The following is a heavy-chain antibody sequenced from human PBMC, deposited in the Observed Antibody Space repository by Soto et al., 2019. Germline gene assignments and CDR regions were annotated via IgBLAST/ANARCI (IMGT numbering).Heavy chain of an antibody. CDR1: GFTFSNAW. Sequence: GGSLRLSCAASGFTFSNAWMSWVRQAPGKGLEWVGRIKSKTDGGTTDYAAPVKGRFTISRDDSKNTLYLQMNSLKTEDTAVYYCTTTGRTHLMITFGGEIRSDYWGQGTLVTVSS. CDR2: IKSKTDGGTT. V-gene: IGHV3-15*01. D-gene: IGHD3-16*01. J-gene: IGHJ4*02. CDR3: TTTGRTHLMITFGGEIRSDY.